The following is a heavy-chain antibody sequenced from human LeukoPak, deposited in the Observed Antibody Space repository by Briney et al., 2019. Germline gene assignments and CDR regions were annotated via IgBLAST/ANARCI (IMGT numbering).Heavy chain of an antibody. CDR2: IYYSGST. V-gene: IGHV4-31*03. Sequence: KPSETLSLTCTVSGGSISSGGYYWSWIRQHPGKGLEWIGYIYYSGSTYYNPSLKSRVTISVDTSKNQFSLKLSSVTAADTAVYYCARDLKGSSGFIDYWGQGTLVTVSS. CDR1: GGSISSGGYY. D-gene: IGHD3-22*01. CDR3: ARDLKGSSGFIDY. J-gene: IGHJ4*02.